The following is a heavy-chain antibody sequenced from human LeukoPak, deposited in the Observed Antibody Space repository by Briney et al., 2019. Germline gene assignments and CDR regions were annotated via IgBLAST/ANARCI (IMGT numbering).Heavy chain of an antibody. Sequence: SETLSLTCAVYGGSFSGYYWSWIRQPARKRLEWIGEINHSGSTNYNPSLKSRVTISVGTSKNQFSLKLSSVTAADTAVYYCARGRGVRGSLDYWGQGTLVTVSS. J-gene: IGHJ4*02. CDR2: INHSGST. CDR3: ARGRGVRGSLDY. CDR1: GGSFSGYY. V-gene: IGHV4-34*01. D-gene: IGHD3-10*01.